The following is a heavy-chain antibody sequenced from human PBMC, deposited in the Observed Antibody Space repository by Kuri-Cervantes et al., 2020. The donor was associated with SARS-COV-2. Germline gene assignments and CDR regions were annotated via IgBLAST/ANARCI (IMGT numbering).Heavy chain of an antibody. Sequence: GESLKISCAASGFTFSDYYMSWIRQAPGKGLEWVSYISSSGSTIYYADSVKGRFTISRDNAKNSLYLQMNSLRAEDTAVYYCARTGLPGWYYYYGMDVWGQGTRSPSP. CDR3: ARTGLPGWYYYYGMDV. CDR2: ISSSGSTI. D-gene: IGHD2-15*01. V-gene: IGHV3-11*01. J-gene: IGHJ6*02. CDR1: GFTFSDYY.